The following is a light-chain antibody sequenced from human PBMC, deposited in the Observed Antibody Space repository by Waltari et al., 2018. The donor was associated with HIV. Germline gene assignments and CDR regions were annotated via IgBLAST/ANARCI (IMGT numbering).Light chain of an antibody. CDR2: GAS. J-gene: IGKJ4*01. V-gene: IGKV1-12*01. Sequence: DVQMAQSPSSVSASVGDRVTITCRASQGIKTWLAWYQPKPTEAPTLLIYGASSLQSGVPARLNGSGSGLDFTLTITNFQPEDSATYYCQQAISFPHTFGGGTRVDI. CDR3: QQAISFPHT. CDR1: QGIKTW.